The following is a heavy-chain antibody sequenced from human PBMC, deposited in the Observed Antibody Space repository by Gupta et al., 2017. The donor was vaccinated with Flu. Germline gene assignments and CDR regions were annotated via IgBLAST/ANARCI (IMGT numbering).Heavy chain of an antibody. J-gene: IGHJ3*02. CDR1: GFSFSNYE. Sequence: EEQLVESGGGLVQPGGSLRLSCPASGFSFSNYEMNWVRQAPGKGLEWLSYLSTSGSKKHNADSVMSRFTISRDDAKNSLYLKMNSMRGEETAVYYCARERFADAFDIWGQGKMVTVSS. CDR3: ARERFADAFDI. V-gene: IGHV3-48*03. CDR2: LSTSGSKK.